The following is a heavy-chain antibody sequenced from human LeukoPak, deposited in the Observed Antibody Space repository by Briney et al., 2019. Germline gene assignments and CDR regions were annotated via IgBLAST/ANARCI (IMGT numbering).Heavy chain of an antibody. CDR3: ARITSRDYFDY. V-gene: IGHV3-74*01. J-gene: IGHJ4*02. CDR1: GFTFSSYW. CDR2: ITSDGSST. D-gene: IGHD2-2*01. Sequence: GGSLRLSCEASGFTFSSYWMYWVRQAPGKGLVWVSRITSDGSSTIYADSVKGRFTISRDNAKNTLYLQMNSLRAEDTAVYYCARITSRDYFDYWGQGTLVTVSS.